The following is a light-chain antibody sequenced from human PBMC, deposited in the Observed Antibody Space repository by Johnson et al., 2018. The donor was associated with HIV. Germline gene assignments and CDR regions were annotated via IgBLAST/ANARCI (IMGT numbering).Light chain of an antibody. V-gene: IGLV1-51*01. Sequence: QSLLTQPPSVSAAPGQKVTISCSGSSSNIGNNYVSWYQQLPGTAPKLLIYDNNKRPSGIPDRFSGSKSGTSATLGITGLQTGDEADYYCGTWDSSLSASYVCETGTKVTDL. J-gene: IGLJ1*01. CDR1: SSNIGNNY. CDR2: DNN. CDR3: GTWDSSLSASYV.